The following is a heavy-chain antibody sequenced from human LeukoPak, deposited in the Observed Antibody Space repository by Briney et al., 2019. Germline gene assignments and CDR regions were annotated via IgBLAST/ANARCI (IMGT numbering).Heavy chain of an antibody. CDR1: GFTFSSYA. Sequence: PGASLRLSCVASGFTFSSYAMSWVRQAPGKGLEWVSTISNSGGSTYYADSVKGRFTVSRGSSKNTLFLQMNSLRAEDTAVYYCAKGLSYYDFYGLDVWGQGTTVTVSS. CDR2: ISNSGGST. V-gene: IGHV3-23*01. D-gene: IGHD3-3*01. CDR3: AKGLSYYDFYGLDV. J-gene: IGHJ6*02.